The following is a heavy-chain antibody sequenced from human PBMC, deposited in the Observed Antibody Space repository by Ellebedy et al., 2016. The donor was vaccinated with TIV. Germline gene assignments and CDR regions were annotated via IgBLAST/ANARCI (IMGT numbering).Heavy chain of an antibody. V-gene: IGHV4-59*12. CDR1: GVSINTKY. CDR2: IYYGGGI. Sequence: MPSETLSLTCSVSGVSINTKYWSWIRQTPGKGLEWIGYIYYGGGINYNPSLKGRVTLSLDTSKNHFSLNLTSVTAADTAVYFCGRGHDYSKSGDNWGQGTLVTVSS. CDR3: GRGHDYSKSGDN. D-gene: IGHD5-12*01. J-gene: IGHJ4*02.